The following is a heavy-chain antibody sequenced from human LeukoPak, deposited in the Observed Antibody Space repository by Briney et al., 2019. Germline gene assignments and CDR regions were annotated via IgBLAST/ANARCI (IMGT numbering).Heavy chain of an antibody. Sequence: GGSLRLSCAAPGFTFSSYGMHWVRQAPGKGLEWVAVIWYDGSNKYYADSVKGRFTISRDNSKNALYLQMNSLRAEDTAVYYCARSGNGGNEPFDYWGQGTLVTVSS. V-gene: IGHV3-33*01. CDR3: ARSGNGGNEPFDY. CDR2: IWYDGSNK. D-gene: IGHD4-23*01. J-gene: IGHJ4*02. CDR1: GFTFSSYG.